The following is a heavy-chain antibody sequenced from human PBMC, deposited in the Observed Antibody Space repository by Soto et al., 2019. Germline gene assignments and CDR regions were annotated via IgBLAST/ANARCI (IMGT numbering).Heavy chain of an antibody. J-gene: IGHJ6*02. V-gene: IGHV4-59*01. CDR1: GGSISTYY. CDR2: IYYSGTA. CDR3: ARGDGIQLGSLAGRYYYHKMDV. Sequence: QVQLRESGPGLVKSSETLSLTCTVSGGSISTYYWSWVRQPPGKGLEWIGYIYYSGTATYNPSLRSAVTISVDTSKNQFSLRLSSVTAADTAVYYCARGDGIQLGSLAGRYYYHKMDVWGQGTTVTVYS. D-gene: IGHD1-1*01.